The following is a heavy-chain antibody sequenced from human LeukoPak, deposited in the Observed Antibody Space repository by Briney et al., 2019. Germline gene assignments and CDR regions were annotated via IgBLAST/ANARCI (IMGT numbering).Heavy chain of an antibody. Sequence: GSLRLSCAASGFILSSYWMSWVRQAPGKGLEWVSSISSSSSYIYYADSVKGRFTISRDNAKNSLFLQMNSLRAEDTAVYYCAREGCSGGSCYFDYWGQGTLVTVSS. V-gene: IGHV3-21*01. CDR3: AREGCSGGSCYFDY. CDR1: GFILSSYW. CDR2: ISSSSSYI. J-gene: IGHJ4*02. D-gene: IGHD2-15*01.